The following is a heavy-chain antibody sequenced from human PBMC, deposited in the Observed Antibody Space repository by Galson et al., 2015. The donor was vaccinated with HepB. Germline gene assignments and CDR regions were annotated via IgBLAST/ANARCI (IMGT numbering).Heavy chain of an antibody. V-gene: IGHV1-3*01. D-gene: IGHD3-10*01. CDR3: ARDRLGGFNWFDP. Sequence: SVKVSCKASGYTFTSYAMHWVRQAPGQRLEWMGWINAGNGNTQYSQKFQGRVTITRDTSATTAYMELSSLRSEDTAVYYCARDRLGGFNWFDPWGQGTLVTVSS. CDR2: INAGNGNT. CDR1: GYTFTSYA. J-gene: IGHJ5*02.